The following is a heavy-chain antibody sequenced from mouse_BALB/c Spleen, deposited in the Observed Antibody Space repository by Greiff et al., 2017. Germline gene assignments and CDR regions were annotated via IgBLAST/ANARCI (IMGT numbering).Heavy chain of an antibody. V-gene: IGHV5-15*02. D-gene: IGHD2-3*01. CDR2: ISNLAYSI. Sequence: EVQLVESGGGLVQPGGSRKLSCAASGFTFSDYGMAWVRQAPGKGPEWVAFISNLAYSIYYADTVTGRFTISRENAKNTLYLEMSSLRSEDTAMYYCARDNGYYVGAMDYWGQGTSVTVSS. J-gene: IGHJ4*01. CDR1: GFTFSDYG. CDR3: ARDNGYYVGAMDY.